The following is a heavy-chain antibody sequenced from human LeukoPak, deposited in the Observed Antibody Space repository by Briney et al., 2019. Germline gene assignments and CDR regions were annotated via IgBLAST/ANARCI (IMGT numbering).Heavy chain of an antibody. D-gene: IGHD3-16*02. CDR3: ARADITFGGVIVFHY. J-gene: IGHJ4*02. Sequence: SETLSLTCTVSGYSISSIHCWGWIRQPPGKGLEWIGYIYYSGSTYYNPSLKSRVTISVDTSKNQFSLKLSSVTAADTAVYYCARADITFGGVIVFHYWGQGTLVTVSS. CDR1: GYSISSIHC. V-gene: IGHV4-28*03. CDR2: IYYSGST.